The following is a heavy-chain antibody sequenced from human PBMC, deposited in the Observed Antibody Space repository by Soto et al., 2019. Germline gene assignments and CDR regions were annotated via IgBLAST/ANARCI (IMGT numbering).Heavy chain of an antibody. CDR1: GLTFSSYW. CDR3: ARDQGLWLGY. D-gene: IGHD5-18*01. Sequence: EVQLVESGGGLVQPGGSLRLSCTASGLTFSSYWMSWVRQAPGKGLEWVANIKQDGSEKYYVDSVKGRFTIARDNAKNSLYLQMNSLRAEDTAVYYCARDQGLWLGYWGQGTLVTVSS. J-gene: IGHJ4*02. V-gene: IGHV3-7*04. CDR2: IKQDGSEK.